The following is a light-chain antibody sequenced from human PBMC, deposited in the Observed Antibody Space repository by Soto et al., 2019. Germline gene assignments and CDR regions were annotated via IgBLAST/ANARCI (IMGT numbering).Light chain of an antibody. V-gene: IGLV2-14*03. Sequence: QSALTQPASVSGSPGQSITIPCTGRSSDIGLYNHVSLYQQHPGKAPKLLIYDVSYRPSGISDRFSGSKSGNTGSLTISGLQPEDEAVYYFSSYGASNTLFGGGTKLTVL. J-gene: IGLJ2*01. CDR3: SSYGASNTL. CDR2: DVS. CDR1: SSDIGLYNH.